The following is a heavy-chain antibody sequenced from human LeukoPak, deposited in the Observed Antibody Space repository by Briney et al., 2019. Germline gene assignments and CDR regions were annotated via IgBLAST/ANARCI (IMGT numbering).Heavy chain of an antibody. CDR1: GFTFSSYT. CDR3: ARDSSSWYPHFDY. CDR2: ISGSGGST. Sequence: GGSLRLSCAASGFTFSSYTMSWVRQAPGKGLEWVSAISGSGGSTYYADSVKGRFTISRDNSKNTLYLQMNSLRAEDTAVYYCARDSSSWYPHFDYWGQGALVTVSS. D-gene: IGHD6-13*01. V-gene: IGHV3-23*01. J-gene: IGHJ4*02.